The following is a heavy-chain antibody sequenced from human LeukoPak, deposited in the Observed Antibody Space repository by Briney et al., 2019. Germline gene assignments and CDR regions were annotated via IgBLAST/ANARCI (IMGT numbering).Heavy chain of an antibody. Sequence: PGGSLRLSCAASGFTVDSNYLSWVRQPPGKGLEWIGSIYYSGSTYYNPSLKSRVTISVDTSKNQFSLKLSSVTAADTAVYYCARLSSSGYYPDYWGQGTLVTVSS. CDR1: GFTVDSNY. V-gene: IGHV4-39*01. CDR2: IYYSGST. J-gene: IGHJ4*02. D-gene: IGHD3-22*01. CDR3: ARLSSSGYYPDY.